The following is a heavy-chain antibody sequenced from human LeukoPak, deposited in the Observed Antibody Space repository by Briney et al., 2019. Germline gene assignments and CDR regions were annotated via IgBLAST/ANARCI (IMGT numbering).Heavy chain of an antibody. CDR1: GGSFSGYY. J-gene: IGHJ6*02. CDR3: AREPLIGLSSGWYYYYYGMDV. Sequence: NTSETLSLTCAVYGGSFSGYYWSWIRQPPGKGLEWIGEINHSGSTNYNPSLKSRVTISVDTSKYQFSLKLSSVTAADTAVYYCAREPLIGLSSGWYYYYYGMDVWGQGTTVTVSS. D-gene: IGHD6-19*01. V-gene: IGHV4-34*01. CDR2: INHSGST.